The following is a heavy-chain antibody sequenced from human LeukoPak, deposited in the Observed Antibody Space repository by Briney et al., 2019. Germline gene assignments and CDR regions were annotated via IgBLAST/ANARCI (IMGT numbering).Heavy chain of an antibody. CDR1: GGSFSGYY. V-gene: IGHV4-34*01. Sequence: PSETLSLTCAVYGGSFSGYYWSWIRQPPGKGLEWIGEINHSGSTNYNPSLKSRVTISADTSKNQFSLKLSSVTAADTAVYYCARGRAYCGGDCYGYYYYYMDVWGKGTTVTVSS. CDR2: INHSGST. D-gene: IGHD2-21*02. CDR3: ARGRAYCGGDCYGYYYYYMDV. J-gene: IGHJ6*03.